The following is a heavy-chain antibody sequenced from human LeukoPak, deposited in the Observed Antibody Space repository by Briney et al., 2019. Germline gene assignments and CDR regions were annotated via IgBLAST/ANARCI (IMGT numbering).Heavy chain of an antibody. D-gene: IGHD3-10*02. J-gene: IGHJ6*04. Sequence: GGSLRLSCAASGFTFSTYWMHWVRQAPGKGLEGVSYISSSGSSSGRIIDYADSVKGRFTISRDNAKNSLYLQMNSLRAEDTAVYYCAELGITMIGGVWGKGTTVTISS. CDR1: GFTFSTYW. CDR2: ISSSGSSSGRII. V-gene: IGHV3-48*04. CDR3: AELGITMIGGV.